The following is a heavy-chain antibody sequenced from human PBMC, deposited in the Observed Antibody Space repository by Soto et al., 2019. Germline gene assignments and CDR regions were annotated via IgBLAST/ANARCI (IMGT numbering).Heavy chain of an antibody. Sequence: GGSMRLSCAASGFTFSNYWMHWVRQAPGKGLVWVSRINSDGSSTNYAASVKGRFTISRDNAKNTLYLQMNSLRAEDTAVYYCARVFVAAAGTVGYWGQGTLVTVSS. J-gene: IGHJ4*02. CDR2: INSDGSST. CDR3: ARVFVAAAGTVGY. CDR1: GFTFSNYW. V-gene: IGHV3-74*01. D-gene: IGHD6-13*01.